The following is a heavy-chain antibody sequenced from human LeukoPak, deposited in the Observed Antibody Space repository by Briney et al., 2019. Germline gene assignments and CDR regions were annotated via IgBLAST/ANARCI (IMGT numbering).Heavy chain of an antibody. D-gene: IGHD3-22*01. V-gene: IGHV3-48*03. CDR1: GFTLRSYE. CDR3: ARRNPMTDY. J-gene: IGHJ4*02. CDR2: ISSSGSTK. Sequence: PVGSLRLSCVASGFTLRSYEMNWVRQAPGKGLEWVSYISSSGSTKKYADSVKGRFTISRDNAKNSLYLQMNSLRVEDTAVYYCARRNPMTDYWGQGTLVTVSS.